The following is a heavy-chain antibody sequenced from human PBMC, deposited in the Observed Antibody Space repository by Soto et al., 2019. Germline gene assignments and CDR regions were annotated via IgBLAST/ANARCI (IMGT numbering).Heavy chain of an antibody. Sequence: QVQLQQWGAGLLKPSETLSLTCAVYGGSFSGYQWSWIRQTPGKGLECIGEINDSGNINYNPSLKSRVTIFLDTPKKQISLKLSSVTGADTAVYYCARGLILWFGELSRRGGYYYYVDVWGKGTTVIVSS. J-gene: IGHJ6*03. CDR2: INDSGNI. CDR3: ARGLILWFGELSRRGGYYYYVDV. CDR1: GGSFSGYQ. D-gene: IGHD3-10*01. V-gene: IGHV4-34*01.